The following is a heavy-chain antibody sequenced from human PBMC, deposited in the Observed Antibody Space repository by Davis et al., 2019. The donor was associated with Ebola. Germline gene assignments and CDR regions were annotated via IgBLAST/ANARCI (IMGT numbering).Heavy chain of an antibody. D-gene: IGHD3-10*01. CDR2: ISYDGSNK. V-gene: IGHV3-30*03. Sequence: GESLKISCAASGFTFSSYGMHWVRQAPGKGLEWVAVISYDGSNKYYADSVKGRFTISRDNSKNTLYLQMNSLRAEDTAVYYCARDPFGITMVRGVDGMDVWGKGTTVTVSS. CDR3: ARDPFGITMVRGVDGMDV. J-gene: IGHJ6*04. CDR1: GFTFSSYG.